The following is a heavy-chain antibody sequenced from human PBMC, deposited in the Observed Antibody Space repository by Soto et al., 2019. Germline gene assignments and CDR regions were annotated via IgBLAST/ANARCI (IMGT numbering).Heavy chain of an antibody. V-gene: IGHV3-30*04. J-gene: IGHJ6*02. CDR2: ISYDGNNK. CDR3: ARDRVCTSATCGEFDYYYYYGMDV. CDR1: GFTFSNYA. D-gene: IGHD2-2*01. Sequence: LRLSFAASGFTFSNYAMHWVRQAPGKGLEWVAIISYDGNNKYNADSVKGRFTISRDNSKNTLYLQMNSQRAEDTAVYYCARDRVCTSATCGEFDYYYYYGMDVWGQGTTVTVSS.